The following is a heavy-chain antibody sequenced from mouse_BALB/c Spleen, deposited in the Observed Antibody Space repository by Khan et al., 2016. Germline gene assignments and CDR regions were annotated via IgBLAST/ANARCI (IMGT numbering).Heavy chain of an antibody. CDR1: GYTFTDYV. D-gene: IGHD3-3*01. CDR2: IYPGSGST. V-gene: IGHV1-77*01. Sequence: QVQLKESGPELVKPGASVKMSCKASGYTFTDYVISWVKQRTGQGLEWIGEIYPGSGSTYYNEKFKGKATLTADKSSNTAYMQLSSLTYEDSAVYFCAKGLGAMDYWGKGTSVTVSS. J-gene: IGHJ4*01. CDR3: AKGLGAMDY.